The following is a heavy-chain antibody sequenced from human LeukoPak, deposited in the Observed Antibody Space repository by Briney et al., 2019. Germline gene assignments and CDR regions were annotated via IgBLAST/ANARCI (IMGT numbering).Heavy chain of an antibody. CDR1: GGTFSSYA. V-gene: IGHV1-8*03. J-gene: IGHJ4*02. CDR2: MNPNSGNT. Sequence: ASVKVSCKASGGTFSSYAISWVRQATGQGLEWMGWMNPNSGNTGYAQKFQGRVTITRNTSISTAYMELSSLRSEDTAVYYCARGSGIAAAGTPNFDYWGQGTLVTVSS. CDR3: ARGSGIAAAGTPNFDY. D-gene: IGHD6-13*01.